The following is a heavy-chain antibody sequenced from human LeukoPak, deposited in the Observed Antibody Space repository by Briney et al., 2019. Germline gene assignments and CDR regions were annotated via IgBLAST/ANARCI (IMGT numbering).Heavy chain of an antibody. D-gene: IGHD1-1*01. V-gene: IGHV1-18*01. CDR1: GYTFTSHG. J-gene: IGHJ3*02. CDR3: AKDKLMAFDI. CDR2: INTYIGNT. Sequence: GASVKVSCKASGYTFTSHGFSWVRQAPGQGLEWMGWINTYIGNTNYAQKFQGRVTVTTDTSTSTAYMELRSLRAEDTAVYYCAKDKLMAFDIWGQGTMVTVSS.